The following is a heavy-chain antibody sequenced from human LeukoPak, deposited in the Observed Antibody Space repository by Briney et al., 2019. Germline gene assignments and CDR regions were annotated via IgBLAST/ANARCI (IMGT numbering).Heavy chain of an antibody. CDR1: GYSFTNFC. Sequence: GESLKISWDASGYSFTNFCIAWVRQMPGKGVEGVGIIFCGGCSVKYNPSFEGQVSISSDKSISTAYLQWSSLKASDTAIYICARYEGSRLNNMDVWGKGTTVTVSS. CDR2: IFCGGCSV. V-gene: IGHV5-51*01. CDR3: ARYEGSRLNNMDV. J-gene: IGHJ6*03. D-gene: IGHD3-16*01.